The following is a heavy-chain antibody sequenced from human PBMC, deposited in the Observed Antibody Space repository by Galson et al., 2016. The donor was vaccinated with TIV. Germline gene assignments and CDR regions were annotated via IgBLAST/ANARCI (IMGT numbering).Heavy chain of an antibody. CDR1: DFTVSNNY. CDR3: VRERRHCGDNCYLYYYYGMDV. V-gene: IGHV3-66*02. Sequence: SLRLSCAASDFTVSNNYMNWVRQAPGKGLEWVSIISSGGATHYADSVRGRFTISRDNSKNTLFLQMNSLRVEDTALYHCVRERRHCGDNCYLYYYYGMDVWGQGTTVTVSS. D-gene: IGHD2-21*02. CDR2: ISSGGAT. J-gene: IGHJ6*02.